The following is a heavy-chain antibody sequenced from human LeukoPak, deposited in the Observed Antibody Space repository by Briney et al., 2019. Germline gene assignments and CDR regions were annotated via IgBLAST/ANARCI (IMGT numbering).Heavy chain of an antibody. CDR3: ARARGATVITNFDY. Sequence: GESLKISCKSSGYTFTGYWIGWVRQMPGKGLEWMGIISPGDSDTRYSPSFQGQVTMSADKSINTAYLQWGSLKASDTAMYYCARARGATVITNFDYRGQGTLVTVSS. D-gene: IGHD4-23*01. J-gene: IGHJ4*02. V-gene: IGHV5-51*01. CDR2: ISPGDSDT. CDR1: GYTFTGYW.